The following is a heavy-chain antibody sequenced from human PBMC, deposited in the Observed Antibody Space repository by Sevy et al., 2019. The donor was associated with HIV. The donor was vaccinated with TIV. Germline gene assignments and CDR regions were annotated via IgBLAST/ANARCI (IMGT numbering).Heavy chain of an antibody. V-gene: IGHV3-11*01. CDR3: ARRGRSRSLSHFDY. CDR1: GFTFSDYY. J-gene: IGHJ4*02. D-gene: IGHD3-16*01. Sequence: GGSLRLSCAASGFTFSDYYMNWVRQAPGKGLEWVSYISSSGITTYYADSVKGRLTISRDNAKNSLYLQMNSLRAEDTAVYYCARRGRSRSLSHFDYWGQGTLVTVSS. CDR2: ISSSGITT.